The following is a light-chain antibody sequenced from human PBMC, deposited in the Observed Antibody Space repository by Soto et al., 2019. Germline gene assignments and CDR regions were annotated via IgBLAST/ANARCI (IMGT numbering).Light chain of an antibody. CDR1: SSDVGGYNY. J-gene: IGLJ2*01. V-gene: IGLV2-14*03. CDR3: SSYTSRSTLG. Sequence: QSALTQPASVSGSPGQSITISCTGTSSDVGGYNYVSWYQQHPGKAPKVMIYDVSNRPPGVSNRFSGSKSGNTASLTISGLQAEDEADYYCSSYTSRSTLGFGGGTKLTVL. CDR2: DVS.